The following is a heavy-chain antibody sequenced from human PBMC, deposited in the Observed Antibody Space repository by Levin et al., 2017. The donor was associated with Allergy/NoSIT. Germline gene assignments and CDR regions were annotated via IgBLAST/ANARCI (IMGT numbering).Heavy chain of an antibody. D-gene: IGHD4-17*01. CDR1: EFTFSTIA. CDR2: INYSGGTT. Sequence: GGSLRLSCAASEFTFSTIAMSWVRQAPGKGLEWVSVINYSGGTTYYADSVKGRSTISRDNSKNTLHLQINSLRAADTALYYCVKMGGSEYGETHWYFDLWGHGTLVTVSS. J-gene: IGHJ2*01. CDR3: VKMGGSEYGETHWYFDL. V-gene: IGHV3-23*01.